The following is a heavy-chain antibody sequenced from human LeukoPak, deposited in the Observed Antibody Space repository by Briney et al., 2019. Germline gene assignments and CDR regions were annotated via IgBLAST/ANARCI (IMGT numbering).Heavy chain of an antibody. CDR1: GFTFSSYI. Sequence: GGSLRLSCAASGFTFSSYIMNWVRQAPGKGLEWVSSIHYSDNSVYYADSVKGRFTISRDNAKNSLFLQMNSLRVEDTAVYYCARYCSAVTGIHWYFDLWGRGTLVTVSS. CDR2: IHYSDNSV. D-gene: IGHD2-21*02. CDR3: ARYCSAVTGIHWYFDL. V-gene: IGHV3-21*01. J-gene: IGHJ2*01.